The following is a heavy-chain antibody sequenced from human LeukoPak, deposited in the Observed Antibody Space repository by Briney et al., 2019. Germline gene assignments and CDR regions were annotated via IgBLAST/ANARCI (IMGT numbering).Heavy chain of an antibody. CDR2: ISSDGSKT. V-gene: IGHV3-30*01. CDR1: GFILSNYA. J-gene: IGHJ4*02. CDR3: ARDSTYWYDSGSSGPHYFDY. Sequence: GGSLRLSCAASGFILSNYAMHWVCQAPGKGREWVALISSDGSKTYHADSVKGRFNMSRDNSKNTVYLQLNSLRAEDTSVYYCARDSTYWYDSGSSGPHYFDYWGQGTLVTVSS. D-gene: IGHD3-10*01.